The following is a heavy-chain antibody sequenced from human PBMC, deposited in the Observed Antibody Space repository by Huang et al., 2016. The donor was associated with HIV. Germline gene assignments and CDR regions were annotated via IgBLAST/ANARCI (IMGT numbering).Heavy chain of an antibody. J-gene: IGHJ4*02. V-gene: IGHV3-48*01. CDR1: GFTFGTYG. Sequence: EVLLVESGGGLVQPGGSLRLSCAGSGFTFGTYGMNWVRQAPGKGLQWVSYISNSGNTVYYTDSGKGRFTISRDNAKNSLFLQMNSLRVEDTAVYFCARDRSTRADYWGQGTLVTVSS. CDR3: ARDRSTRADY. CDR2: ISNSGNTV. D-gene: IGHD2-2*01.